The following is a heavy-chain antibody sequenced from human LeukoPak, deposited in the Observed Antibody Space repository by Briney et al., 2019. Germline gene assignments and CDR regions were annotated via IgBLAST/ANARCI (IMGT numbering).Heavy chain of an antibody. D-gene: IGHD3-9*01. V-gene: IGHV5-51*01. J-gene: IGHJ3*02. CDR3: AASHILTGYYDAFDI. CDR2: IYPGDSDT. Sequence: GESLKISCKCSGYCFTSYWIGWVRQMPGKGLEWMGIIYPGDSDTRYSPSFQGQVTISADKSISTAYLQWSSLKASDTAMYYCAASHILTGYYDAFDIWGQGTMVTVSS. CDR1: GYCFTSYW.